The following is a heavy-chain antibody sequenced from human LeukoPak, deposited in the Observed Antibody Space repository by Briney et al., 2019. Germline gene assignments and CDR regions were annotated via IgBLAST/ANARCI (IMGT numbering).Heavy chain of an antibody. Sequence: SETLSLTCTASGGSISSYYWSWIRQPPGKGLEWIGYIYYSGSTNYNPSLKSRVTISVDTSKNQFSLKLSSVTAADTAVYYCARGWELLVNDAFDIWGQGTMVTVSS. CDR2: IYYSGST. CDR1: GGSISSYY. J-gene: IGHJ3*02. V-gene: IGHV4-59*01. CDR3: ARGWELLVNDAFDI. D-gene: IGHD1-26*01.